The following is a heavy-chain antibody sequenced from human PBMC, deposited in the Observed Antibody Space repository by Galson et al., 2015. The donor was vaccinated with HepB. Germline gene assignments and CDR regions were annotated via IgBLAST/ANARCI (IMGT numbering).Heavy chain of an antibody. CDR1: GYRFTHYY. Sequence: SVKVSCKASGYRFTHYYMHWVRQAPGQGLDWMGVINPNTNSTSFAQSLQGRITLTTDTSTGTIYMELRSLKSEDTAFYFCAREALSTLGGIGVWGQGTLVTVAP. V-gene: IGHV1-46*01. D-gene: IGHD1-26*01. CDR3: AREALSTLGGIGV. J-gene: IGHJ4*02. CDR2: INPNTNST.